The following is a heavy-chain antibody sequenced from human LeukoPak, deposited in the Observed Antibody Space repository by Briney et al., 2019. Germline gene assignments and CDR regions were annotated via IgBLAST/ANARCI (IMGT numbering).Heavy chain of an antibody. Sequence: GGSLRLSCAASGFTVSSNYMSWVRQTPGKGLEWVSIIYYDGSTYYADSVKGRFTISRDNSKNTLYLQMNSLRAEDTAVYYCARDAGIAAAGTVFGSWGQGTLVTVSS. CDR2: IYYDGST. D-gene: IGHD6-13*01. V-gene: IGHV3-66*02. CDR3: ARDAGIAAAGTVFGS. J-gene: IGHJ4*02. CDR1: GFTVSSNY.